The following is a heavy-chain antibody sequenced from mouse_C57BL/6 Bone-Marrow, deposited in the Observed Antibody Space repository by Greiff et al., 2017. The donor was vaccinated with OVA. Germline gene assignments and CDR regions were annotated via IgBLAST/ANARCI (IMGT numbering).Heavy chain of an antibody. CDR2: IWSGGST. D-gene: IGHD2-14*01. V-gene: IGHV2-2*01. CDR3: ARNGGVYRGMED. Sequence: QVQLQQSGPGLVQPSPCLSITCTVSGFSFTSYGVHWVRQSPGKGLEWLGVIWSGGSTDYNAAFISRLSNSKDNSKSQVFCKMNSLQADDTAIYYCARNGGVYRGMEDWGQRTSVTVSS. CDR1: GFSFTSYG. J-gene: IGHJ4*01.